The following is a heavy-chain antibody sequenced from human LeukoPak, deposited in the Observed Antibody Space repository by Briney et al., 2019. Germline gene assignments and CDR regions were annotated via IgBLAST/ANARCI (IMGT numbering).Heavy chain of an antibody. Sequence: GGSLRLSCAASGFTFSSYAMSWVRQAPGKGLECVSGISGSGSSTYYADSVKGRFTISRDNSKNTLYLQMNGLRAEDTAVYYCAKGVYYYDSSGYYYTYYFDYWGQGTLVTVSS. CDR3: AKGVYYYDSSGYYYTYYFDY. CDR1: GFTFSSYA. V-gene: IGHV3-23*01. J-gene: IGHJ4*02. D-gene: IGHD3-22*01. CDR2: ISGSGSST.